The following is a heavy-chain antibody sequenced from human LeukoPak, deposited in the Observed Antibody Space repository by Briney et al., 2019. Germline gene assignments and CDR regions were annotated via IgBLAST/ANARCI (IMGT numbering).Heavy chain of an antibody. CDR3: AKGRGSGTYHSGLFDI. V-gene: IGHV4-59*01. CDR1: GASISSYY. J-gene: IGHJ4*02. CDR2: IYHSGGT. D-gene: IGHD3-10*01. Sequence: SETLSLTCTVSGASISSYYYHWIRQPPGKGLEWIGSIYHSGGTNYNPSLRSPVTISIDTSRNQFSLTMTSVTAAATAVYHCAKGRGSGTYHSGLFDIWGQGTPVTVSS.